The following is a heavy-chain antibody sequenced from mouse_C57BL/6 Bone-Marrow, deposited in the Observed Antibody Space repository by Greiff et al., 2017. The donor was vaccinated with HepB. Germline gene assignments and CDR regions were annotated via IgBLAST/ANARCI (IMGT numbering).Heavy chain of an antibody. CDR1: GFTFTDYY. V-gene: IGHV7-3*01. J-gene: IGHJ3*01. CDR2: IRNKANGYTT. Sequence: EVMLVESGGGLVQPGGSLSLSCAASGFTFTDYYMSWVRQPPGKALEWLGFIRNKANGYTTEYSASVKGRFTISRDNSQSTLYLQMNALRAEDSATYYCASLYGNYGAYWGQGTLVTVSA. CDR3: ASLYGNYGAY. D-gene: IGHD2-1*01.